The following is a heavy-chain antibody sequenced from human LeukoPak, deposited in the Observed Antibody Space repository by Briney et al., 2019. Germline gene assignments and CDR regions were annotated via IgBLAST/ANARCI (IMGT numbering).Heavy chain of an antibody. V-gene: IGHV5-51*01. D-gene: IGHD3-22*01. CDR2: IYPGDSDT. Sequence: GESLKISCKGSGYSFTSYWIDWVRQMPGKGLEWMGIIYPGDSDTRYSPSFQGQVTISANKSISTASLQWSGLKASATAFYYWARGQGESTDYFFYWGRGTLVTVS. J-gene: IGHJ4*02. CDR1: GYSFTSYW. CDR3: ARGQGESTDYFFY.